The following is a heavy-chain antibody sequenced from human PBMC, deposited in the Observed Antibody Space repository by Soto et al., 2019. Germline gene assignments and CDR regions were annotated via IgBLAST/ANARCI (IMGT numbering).Heavy chain of an antibody. CDR3: ARSPPREIFGQWFDP. Sequence: QVQLQQWGAGLLKPSETLSLTCAVYGGSFSGYYWSWIRQPPGKGLEWIGEINHSGSTNYNPSLKSRVTISGDTSKNQFSLKLSSVTAADTAVYYCARSPPREIFGQWFDPWGQETLVTVSS. J-gene: IGHJ5*02. V-gene: IGHV4-34*01. CDR1: GGSFSGYY. CDR2: INHSGST. D-gene: IGHD3-9*01.